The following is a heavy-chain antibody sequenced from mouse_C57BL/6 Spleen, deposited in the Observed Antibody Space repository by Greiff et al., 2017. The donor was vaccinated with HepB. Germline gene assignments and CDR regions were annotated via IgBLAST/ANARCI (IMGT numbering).Heavy chain of an antibody. CDR3: ARTTGSYFDY. Sequence: VQLQQPGAELARPGSSVKLSCKASGYTFTSYWMDWVKQRPGQGLEWIGNIYPSDSETHYNQKFKDKATLTVDKSSSTAYMQLSSLTSEDSAVYYCARTTGSYFDYWGQGTTLTVSS. CDR1: GYTFTSYW. V-gene: IGHV1-61*01. CDR2: IYPSDSET. J-gene: IGHJ2*01. D-gene: IGHD4-1*01.